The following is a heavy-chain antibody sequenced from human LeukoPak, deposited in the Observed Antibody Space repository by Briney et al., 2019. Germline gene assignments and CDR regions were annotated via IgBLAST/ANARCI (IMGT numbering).Heavy chain of an antibody. J-gene: IGHJ4*02. CDR2: ISGSGGST. CDR3: AKELWFGELSLYTADY. Sequence: GGSLRLSCAASGFTFSSYGMSWVCQAPGKGLEWVSAISGSGGSTYYADSVKGRFTISRDNSKNTLYLQMNSLRAEDTAVYYCAKELWFGELSLYTADYWGQRTLVTVSS. CDR1: GFTFSSYG. V-gene: IGHV3-23*01. D-gene: IGHD3-10*01.